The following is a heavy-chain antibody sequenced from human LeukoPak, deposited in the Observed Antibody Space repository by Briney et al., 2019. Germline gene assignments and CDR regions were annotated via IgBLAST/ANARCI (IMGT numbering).Heavy chain of an antibody. CDR1: GFTFSDYY. CDR2: ISSGGSTI. Sequence: AGGSLRLSCAASGFTFSDYYMSWIRQAPGKGLEWVSYISSGGSTIYYADSVKGRFTISRDNAKNSLYLQMNSLRAEDTAVYYCARTPNSWRTWFDPWGQGTLVTVSS. J-gene: IGHJ5*02. D-gene: IGHD6-13*01. CDR3: ARTPNSWRTWFDP. V-gene: IGHV3-11*01.